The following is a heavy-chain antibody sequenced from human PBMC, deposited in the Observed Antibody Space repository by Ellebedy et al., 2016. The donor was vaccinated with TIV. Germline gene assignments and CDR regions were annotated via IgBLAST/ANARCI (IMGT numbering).Heavy chain of an antibody. CDR3: AREMGYDTLTGNYGMDV. Sequence: SETLSLTCNVSGASISNSGYYWGWIRQPPGKKLEWIGSIYNSGATYYNPSLRSRVTISVDTSKNQFSLKLSSVTAADTAVYYCAREMGYDTLTGNYGMDVWGQGTTVTVSS. V-gene: IGHV4-39*07. CDR1: GASISNSGYY. J-gene: IGHJ6*02. D-gene: IGHD3-9*01. CDR2: IYNSGAT.